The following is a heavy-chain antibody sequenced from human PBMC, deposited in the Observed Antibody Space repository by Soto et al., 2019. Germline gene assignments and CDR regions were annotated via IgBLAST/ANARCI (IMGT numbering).Heavy chain of an antibody. CDR1: GGSISSGGYY. D-gene: IGHD3-9*01. CDR2: IYYSGST. Sequence: QVQLQESGPGLVKPSQTLSLTCTVSGGSISSGGYYWSWIRQHPGKGLEWIGYIYYSGSTYYNPSLQSRVTLSVDTSKNQFSLKLSSVTAADTAVYYCARGYDILTFDYRGQGTLVTVSS. J-gene: IGHJ4*02. V-gene: IGHV4-31*03. CDR3: ARGYDILTFDY.